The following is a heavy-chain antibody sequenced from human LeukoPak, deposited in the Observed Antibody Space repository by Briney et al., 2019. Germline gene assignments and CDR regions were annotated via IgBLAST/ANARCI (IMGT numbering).Heavy chain of an antibody. Sequence: ASVKVSCKASGYTFTGYYMHWVRQATGQGHEWMGWMNPNSGNTGYAQKFQGRVTMTRNTSISTAYMELSSLRSEDTAVYYCARAGALLLWFGELKLNYYYYMDVWGKGTTVTISS. D-gene: IGHD3-10*01. V-gene: IGHV1-8*02. CDR1: GYTFTGYY. CDR3: ARAGALLLWFGELKLNYYYYMDV. CDR2: MNPNSGNT. J-gene: IGHJ6*03.